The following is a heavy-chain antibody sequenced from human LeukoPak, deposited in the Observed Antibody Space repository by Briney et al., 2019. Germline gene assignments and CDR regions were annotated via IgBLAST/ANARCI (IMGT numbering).Heavy chain of an antibody. CDR3: ARESCLNAVCYTGEGAFDI. J-gene: IGHJ3*02. CDR2: IYFDTKNI. CDR1: GFIFSSYG. Sequence: PGRSLRLSCAASGFIFSSYGLHWVRQAPGKGLEWVAVIYFDTKNIHYADSVKGRFTVSRDDSKNTLYLQMNSLRAEGTAVYYCARESCLNAVCYTGEGAFDIWGQGTMVTVSS. V-gene: IGHV3-33*01. D-gene: IGHD2-8*01.